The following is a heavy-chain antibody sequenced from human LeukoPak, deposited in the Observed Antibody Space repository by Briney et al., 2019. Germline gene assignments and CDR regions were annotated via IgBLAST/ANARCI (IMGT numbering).Heavy chain of an antibody. CDR3: ARFYILTGGYYYGMDV. Sequence: PGGSLRLSCAASGFTFSSYSMNWVRQAPGKGLEWVSSISSSSSYIYYADSVKGRFTISRDNAKNSLYLQMNSLRAEDTAVYYCARFYILTGGYYYGMDVWGKGTTVTVSS. V-gene: IGHV3-21*01. J-gene: IGHJ6*04. CDR2: ISSSSSYI. D-gene: IGHD3-9*01. CDR1: GFTFSSYS.